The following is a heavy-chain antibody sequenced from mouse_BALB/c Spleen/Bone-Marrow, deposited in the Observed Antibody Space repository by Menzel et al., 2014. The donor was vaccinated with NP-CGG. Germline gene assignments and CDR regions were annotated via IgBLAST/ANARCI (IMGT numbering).Heavy chain of an antibody. J-gene: IGHJ4*01. CDR3: AREGAYYRYDYAMDY. CDR2: IHYSGST. Sequence: EVQLQQSGPDLVKPSQSLSLTCTVTGYSITSGYSWHWIRQFPGNKLEWMGYIHYSGSTNYNPSLKSRISITRDTSKNQFFLQLNSVTTEDTATYYCAREGAYYRYDYAMDYWVQGTSVTVSS. V-gene: IGHV3-1*02. CDR1: GYSITSGYS. D-gene: IGHD2-14*01.